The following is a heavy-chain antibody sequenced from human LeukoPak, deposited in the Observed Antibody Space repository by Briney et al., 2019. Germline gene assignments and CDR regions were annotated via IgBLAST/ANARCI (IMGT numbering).Heavy chain of an antibody. Sequence: GASLRLSRAPAGFSFSSYPMRWVRQPPGKGMEWVAHVKQDVSEKYYVGSLKGRFTCSRDYVKNSLYLQMNSPRAEDTAVYYCARAPSSGFTGGAGASHIWGQGTMVTVPS. CDR1: GFSFSSYP. D-gene: IGHD3-3*01. J-gene: IGHJ3*02. CDR3: ARAPSSGFTGGAGASHI. CDR2: VKQDVSEK. V-gene: IGHV3-7*01.